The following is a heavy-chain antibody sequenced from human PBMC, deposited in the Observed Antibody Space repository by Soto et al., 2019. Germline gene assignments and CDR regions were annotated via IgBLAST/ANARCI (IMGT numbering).Heavy chain of an antibody. CDR2: ISTYNGNT. CDR3: ARDPYHVLMVNAPNLYGMDV. J-gene: IGHJ6*02. V-gene: IGHV1-18*01. CDR1: GYTFTTYD. Sequence: ASVKVSCKASGYTFTTYDISWVRQAPGQGLEWMGRISTYNGNTNYPQSLQGRLTMTTDTSMTTAYMELRSLRSDDTAVYYCARDPYHVLMVNAPNLYGMDVWGQGTTVTDS. D-gene: IGHD2-8*01.